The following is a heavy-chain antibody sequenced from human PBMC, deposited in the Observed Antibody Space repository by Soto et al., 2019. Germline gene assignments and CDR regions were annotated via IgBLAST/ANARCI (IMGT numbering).Heavy chain of an antibody. CDR3: ASLDGDYGTFDI. D-gene: IGHD4-17*01. CDR1: GGTFSNYA. J-gene: IGHJ3*02. V-gene: IGHV1-69*01. Sequence: QVQLVQSGAEVKKPGSSVRVSCKASGGTFSNYAVNWVRQAPGQGLEWMGGIIPIFGSAYYAQKFQGRVTISADESTSTAYMEMSSLRSEDTAVYYCASLDGDYGTFDIWAPGTMVSVSS. CDR2: IIPIFGSA.